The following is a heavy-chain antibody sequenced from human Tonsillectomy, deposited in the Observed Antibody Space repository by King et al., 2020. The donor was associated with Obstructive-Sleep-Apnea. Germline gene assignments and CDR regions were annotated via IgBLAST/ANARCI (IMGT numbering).Heavy chain of an antibody. V-gene: IGHV4-38-2*02. CDR2: IYHTGTT. D-gene: IGHD5-24*01. CDR3: ARADGYNFGQHTYFDY. J-gene: IGHJ4*02. CDR1: GYSISNGFY. Sequence: QLQESGPGLVKPSETLSLTCTVSGYSISNGFYWGWIRQPPGKGLEWIGIIYHTGTTNCNPSLKSRVTISVDTSKTQFSLRLTSVTAADTAVYYCARADGYNFGQHTYFDYGGQGTLVTVSS.